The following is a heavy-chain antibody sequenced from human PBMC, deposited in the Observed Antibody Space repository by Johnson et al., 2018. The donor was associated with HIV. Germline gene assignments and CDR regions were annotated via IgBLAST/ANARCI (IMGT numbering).Heavy chain of an antibody. J-gene: IGHJ3*02. V-gene: IGHV3-20*03. Sequence: ADSVKGRFTISRDNAKNSLYLQMNSLRAEDTALYYCARDKGSYYDSSGYLGDAFDIWGQGTMVTVSS. D-gene: IGHD3-22*01. CDR3: ARDKGSYYDSSGYLGDAFDI.